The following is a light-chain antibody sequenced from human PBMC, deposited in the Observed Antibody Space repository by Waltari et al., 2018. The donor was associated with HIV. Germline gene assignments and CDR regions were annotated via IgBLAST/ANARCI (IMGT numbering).Light chain of an antibody. J-gene: IGLJ2*01. V-gene: IGLV1-47*01. CDR2: KSN. Sequence: QSVLTQPPSASGTPGQWVTISCSGSSSNIGSNYVYWYQRLTGTAPKLLIYKSNQRRSGFPDRFSGSQSVTSASLAISGLRSEDEADYYCASWDDSLSGQVVFGGGTKLTVL. CDR3: ASWDDSLSGQVV. CDR1: SSNIGSNY.